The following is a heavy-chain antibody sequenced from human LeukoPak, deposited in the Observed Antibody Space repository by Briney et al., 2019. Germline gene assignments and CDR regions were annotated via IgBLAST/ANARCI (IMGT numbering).Heavy chain of an antibody. CDR3: AREVVGAMGV. CDR1: GGSISSGSYY. V-gene: IGHV4-61*02. Sequence: SETLSLTCTVSGGSISSGSYYWSWIRQPAGKGLEWIGRTYTSGSTNYNPSLKSRVTISVDTSKNQFSLKLSSVTAADTAVYYCAREVVGAMGVWGQGTLVTVSS. J-gene: IGHJ4*02. CDR2: TYTSGST. D-gene: IGHD1-26*01.